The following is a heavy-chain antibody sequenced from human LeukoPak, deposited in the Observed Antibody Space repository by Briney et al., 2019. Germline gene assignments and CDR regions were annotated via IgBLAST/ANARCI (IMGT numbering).Heavy chain of an antibody. CDR2: ISPYNSNT. D-gene: IGHD3-22*01. CDR1: GYTFTTYG. Sequence: ASVKVSCKASGYTFTTYGISWVRQAPGQGLEWMGWISPYNSNTNYAQNLQGRVTMTTDTSTSTAYMELRSLRSDDTAVYYCARAWKATTYYYDSSGHPDFWGQGTLITVSS. CDR3: ARAWKATTYYYDSSGHPDF. J-gene: IGHJ4*02. V-gene: IGHV1-18*01.